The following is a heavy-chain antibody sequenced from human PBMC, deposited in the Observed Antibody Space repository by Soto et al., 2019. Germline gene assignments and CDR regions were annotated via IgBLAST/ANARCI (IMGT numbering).Heavy chain of an antibody. Sequence: EVQLLESGGGLVQPAGSLRLSCAASGFTFSSYAMSRVRQAPAKGLERVSAISGSGGSTYYADSVKGRFTISTDNSRNTLYLQMNSLRAEHTAVYYCARAPSTVVIPGAAFDIWGQGTMVTVSS. V-gene: IGHV3-23*01. CDR2: ISGSGGST. CDR3: ARAPSTVVIPGAAFDI. J-gene: IGHJ3*02. D-gene: IGHD2-2*01. CDR1: GFTFSSYA.